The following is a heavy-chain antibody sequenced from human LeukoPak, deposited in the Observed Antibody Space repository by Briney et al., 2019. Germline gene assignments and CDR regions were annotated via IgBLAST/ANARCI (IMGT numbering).Heavy chain of an antibody. CDR2: IKEDGSEK. CDR1: GFTFSSYW. J-gene: IGHJ4*02. D-gene: IGHD5-18*01. Sequence: PGGSLRLSCAASGFTFSSYWMSWVRQAPGKGLEWVANIKEDGSEKYYVDSVKGRFTISRDNAKNSLYLQMNSLRAEDMAVYYCTRGYSYGPGVYWGQGTLVTVSS. V-gene: IGHV3-7*01. CDR3: TRGYSYGPGVY.